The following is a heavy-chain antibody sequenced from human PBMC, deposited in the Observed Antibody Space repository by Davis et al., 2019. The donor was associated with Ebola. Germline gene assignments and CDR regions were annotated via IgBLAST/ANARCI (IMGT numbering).Heavy chain of an antibody. CDR1: GFTVSSNH. CDR3: ATTQWLREFDN. V-gene: IGHV3-53*05. J-gene: IGHJ4*02. D-gene: IGHD6-19*01. Sequence: PGGSLRLSCAASGFTVSSNHMSWVRQAPGKGLEWVSVIYDHSTAYADSVRGRFIISRDESNNTLYLEMNSLRVDDTAVYYCATTQWLREFDNWGQGTLVTVSS. CDR2: IYDHST.